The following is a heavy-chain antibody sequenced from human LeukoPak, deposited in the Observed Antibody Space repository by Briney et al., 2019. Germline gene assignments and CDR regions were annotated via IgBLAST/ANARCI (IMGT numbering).Heavy chain of an antibody. J-gene: IGHJ3*02. CDR1: NGSISSDTYF. Sequence: SETLSLTCTVSNGSISSDTYFWSWIRQPAGKGLEWIGRIYTSGSTNYNPSLKSRVTISVDTSKNQFSLKLSSVTAADTAVYYCARGGYCSGGSCYPEAFDIWGQGTMVTVSS. V-gene: IGHV4-61*02. CDR2: IYTSGST. D-gene: IGHD2-15*01. CDR3: ARGGYCSGGSCYPEAFDI.